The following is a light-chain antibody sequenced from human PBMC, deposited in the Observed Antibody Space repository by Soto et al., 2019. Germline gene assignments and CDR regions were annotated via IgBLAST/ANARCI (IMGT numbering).Light chain of an antibody. CDR1: QRVSNSY. Sequence: EIVLTQSPGTLSLSPGDRASLSCRASQRVSNSYLAWYQQKPGQAPRLLIYGASSSATGIPDRFSGSGSGTDFALTISSLEPEDFAVYYCQHYGSSPPFTFGPGTKVDI. V-gene: IGKV3-20*01. CDR3: QHYGSSPPFT. CDR2: GAS. J-gene: IGKJ3*01.